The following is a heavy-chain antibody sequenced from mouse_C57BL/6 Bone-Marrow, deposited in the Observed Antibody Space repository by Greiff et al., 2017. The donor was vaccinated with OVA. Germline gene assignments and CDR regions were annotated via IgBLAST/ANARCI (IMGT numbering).Heavy chain of an antibody. V-gene: IGHV14-4*01. Sequence: VQLQQSGAELVRPGDSVKLSCTASGFNIKDDYMHWVKQRPEQGLEWIGWIDPENGDTEYASKFQGKATITADTASNTAYLQLSSLTSEDTAVYYCTTRSNYWYFDVWGTGTTVTVSS. CDR1: GFNIKDDY. CDR3: TTRSNYWYFDV. CDR2: IDPENGDT. D-gene: IGHD2-5*01. J-gene: IGHJ1*03.